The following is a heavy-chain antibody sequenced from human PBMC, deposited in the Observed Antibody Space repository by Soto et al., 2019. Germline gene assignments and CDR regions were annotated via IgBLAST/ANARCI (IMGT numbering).Heavy chain of an antibody. J-gene: IGHJ3*02. D-gene: IGHD2-21*02. Sequence: QVQLVQSGAEVKKPGASVKVSCKASGYTFTSYGISWVRQAPGQGLEWMGWISAYNGNTNYAQEFQGRVTMTTDTSTSTAYMELRSLRSDDTAVYYCARDQVVTPLGDAFDIWGQGTMVTVSS. CDR2: ISAYNGNT. CDR3: ARDQVVTPLGDAFDI. V-gene: IGHV1-18*01. CDR1: GYTFTSYG.